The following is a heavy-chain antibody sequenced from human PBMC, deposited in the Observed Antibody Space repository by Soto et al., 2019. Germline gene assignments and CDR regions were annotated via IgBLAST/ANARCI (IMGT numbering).Heavy chain of an antibody. CDR3: ARDRAYYDFWSGSFDP. CDR1: GDTFSIYA. D-gene: IGHD3-3*01. V-gene: IGHV1-69*13. J-gene: IGHJ5*02. Sequence: GASVKVSCTASGDTFSIYAISWVRQAPGQGLEWMGGIIPIFGTANYAQKFQGRVTITADESTSTAYMELSSLRSEDTAVYYCARDRAYYDFWSGSFDPWGQGTLVTVSS. CDR2: IIPIFGTA.